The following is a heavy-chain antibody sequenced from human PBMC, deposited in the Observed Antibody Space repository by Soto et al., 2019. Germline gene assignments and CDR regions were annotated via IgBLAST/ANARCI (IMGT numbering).Heavy chain of an antibody. J-gene: IGHJ4*02. Sequence: ASVKVSCKASGYTLTELSMHWVRQAPGKGLEWMGGFDPEDGETIYAQKFQGRVTMTEDTSTDTAYMELSSLRSEDTAVYYCTVSTAMVIQIFDYWGQGTLVTVSS. CDR3: TVSTAMVIQIFDY. CDR1: GYTLTELS. V-gene: IGHV1-24*01. D-gene: IGHD5-18*01. CDR2: FDPEDGET.